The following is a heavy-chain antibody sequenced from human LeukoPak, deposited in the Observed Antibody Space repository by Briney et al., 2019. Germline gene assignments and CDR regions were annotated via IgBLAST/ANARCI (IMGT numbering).Heavy chain of an antibody. CDR3: ARNGDSSGWNAYYLDY. J-gene: IGHJ4*02. CDR1: GGSFSGYY. Sequence: SETLSLTCAVYGGSFSGYYWSWIRQPPGNGLEWIGEINHSGSTNYNPSLKSRVTISVDTSKNQFSLKLSSVTAADTAVYYCARNGDSSGWNAYYLDYWGQGTLVTVSS. CDR2: INHSGST. V-gene: IGHV4-34*01. D-gene: IGHD6-19*01.